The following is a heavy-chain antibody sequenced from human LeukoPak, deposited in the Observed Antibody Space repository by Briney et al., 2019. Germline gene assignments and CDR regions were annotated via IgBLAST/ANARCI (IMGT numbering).Heavy chain of an antibody. CDR1: GGSISSYY. D-gene: IGHD3-3*01. CDR3: ARVSTDFWSGPSYYYYYGMDV. Sequence: SETLSLTCTVSGGSISSYYWSWIRQPPGKGLEWIGYIYYSGSTNYNPSLKSRVTISVDTSKNQFSLKLSSVTAADTAVYYCARVSTDFWSGPSYYYYYGMDVWGQGTTVTVSS. V-gene: IGHV4-59*01. CDR2: IYYSGST. J-gene: IGHJ6*02.